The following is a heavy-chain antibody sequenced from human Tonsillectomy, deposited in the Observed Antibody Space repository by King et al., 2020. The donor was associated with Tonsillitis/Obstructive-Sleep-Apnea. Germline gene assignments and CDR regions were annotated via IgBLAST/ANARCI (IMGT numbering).Heavy chain of an antibody. V-gene: IGHV1-18*01. CDR3: AGEGGSSHFGYYMDV. J-gene: IGHJ6*03. CDR1: GYTFTSYG. CDR2: ISAYNGNT. D-gene: IGHD6-13*01. Sequence: QLVQSGAEVKKPGASVTVSCKASGYTFTSYGISWVRQAPGQGLEWMGWISAYNGNTNYAQKLQGRVTMTTDTSTSTAYRELRSLRSDDTAVYYCAGEGGSSHFGYYMDVWGKGTTVTVSS.